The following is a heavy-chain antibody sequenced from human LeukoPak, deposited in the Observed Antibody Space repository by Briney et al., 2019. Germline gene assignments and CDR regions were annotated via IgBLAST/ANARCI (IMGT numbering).Heavy chain of an antibody. J-gene: IGHJ4*02. CDR3: ASACTSTSCYLPAY. Sequence: GGSLRLSCAASGFTVSSNYMSWVRQAPGKGLEWVSGISASGDSTYYADSVKGRFTISRDNSKNTLYLQVSSLRDEDTAVYYCASACTSTSCYLPAYWGQGTLVTVSS. D-gene: IGHD2-2*01. V-gene: IGHV3-23*01. CDR1: GFTVSSNY. CDR2: ISASGDST.